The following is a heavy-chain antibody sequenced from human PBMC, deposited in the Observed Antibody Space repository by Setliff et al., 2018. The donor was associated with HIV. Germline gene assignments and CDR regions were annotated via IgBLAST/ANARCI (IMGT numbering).Heavy chain of an antibody. CDR1: GGSISSYY. CDR2: IYYSGST. Sequence: SETLSLTCTVSGGSISSYYWSWIRQPPGKGLEWIGYIYYSGSTNYNPSLKSRVTVSVDTSKNQFSLKLSSVTAADTAVYYCARAGYYGSSGLDYFDYWGQGTLVTVSS. D-gene: IGHD3-22*01. CDR3: ARAGYYGSSGLDYFDY. J-gene: IGHJ4*02. V-gene: IGHV4-59*01.